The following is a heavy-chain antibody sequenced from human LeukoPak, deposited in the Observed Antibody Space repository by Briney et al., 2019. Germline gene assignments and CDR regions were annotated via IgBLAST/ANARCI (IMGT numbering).Heavy chain of an antibody. CDR2: ISGSGGST. CDR3: AKDARFGELRNYYYYYYMDV. D-gene: IGHD3-10*02. Sequence: PGGSLRLSCAASGFTFSSYSMNWVRQAPGKGLEWVSAISGSGGSTYYADSVKGRFTISRDNSKNTLYLQMNSLRAEDTAVYYCAKDARFGELRNYYYYYYMDVWGKGTTVTISS. J-gene: IGHJ6*03. CDR1: GFTFSSYS. V-gene: IGHV3-23*01.